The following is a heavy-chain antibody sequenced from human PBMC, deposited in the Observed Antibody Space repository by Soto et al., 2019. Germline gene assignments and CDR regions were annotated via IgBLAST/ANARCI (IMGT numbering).Heavy chain of an antibody. D-gene: IGHD3-22*01. CDR2: IYHSGST. CDR1: GGSISSGGYS. J-gene: IGHJ4*02. V-gene: IGHV4-30-2*01. Sequence: SETLSLTCAVSGGSISSGGYSWSWIRQPPGKGLEWIGYIYHSGSTYYNPSLKSRVTISVDRSKNQFSLKLSSVTAADTAVYYCASNYYDSSGYYDYWGQGTLVTVSS. CDR3: ASNYYDSSGYYDY.